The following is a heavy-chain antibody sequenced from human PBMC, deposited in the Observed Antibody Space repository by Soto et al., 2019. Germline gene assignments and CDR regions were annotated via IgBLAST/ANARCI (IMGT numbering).Heavy chain of an antibody. V-gene: IGHV4-34*01. CDR2: INHSGST. CDR3: ARGQGTYYYGSGSYSAWFDP. J-gene: IGHJ5*02. D-gene: IGHD3-10*01. CDR1: GGSFSGYY. Sequence: SETLSLTCAVYGGSFSGYYWSWIRQPPGKGLEWIGEINHSGSTNYNPSLKSRVTISVDTSKNQFSLKLSSVTAADTAVYYCARGQGTYYYGSGSYSAWFDPWGQGTLVTVSS.